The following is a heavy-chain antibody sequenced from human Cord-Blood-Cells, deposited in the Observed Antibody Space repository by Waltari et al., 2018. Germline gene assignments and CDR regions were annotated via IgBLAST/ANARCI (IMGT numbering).Heavy chain of an antibody. D-gene: IGHD3-16*01. V-gene: IGHV4-38-2*02. CDR2: IYHSGST. CDR3: AWSMGDRNAFDI. CDR1: GYSICRGYY. J-gene: IGHJ3*02. Sequence: QVQLQESGPGLVKPSETLSLTCTVSGYSICRGYYWGWIRQPPGKGLEWIGSIYHSGSTYYNPSLKSRVTISVDTSKNQFSLKLSSVTAADTAVYYCAWSMGDRNAFDIWGQGTMVTVSS.